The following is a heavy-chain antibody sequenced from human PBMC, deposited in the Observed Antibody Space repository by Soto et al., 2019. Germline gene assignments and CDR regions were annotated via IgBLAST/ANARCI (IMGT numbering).Heavy chain of an antibody. D-gene: IGHD6-13*01. CDR3: AGRRWAAAGQFDS. J-gene: IGHJ4*02. Sequence: SETLSLTCTVSGGSISSYYWTWIRQPPGKGLEWIGYIYYSGTTNYNPSLKSRVTISVDTSKNQFSLKLSSVTAADTAVYYCAGRRWAAAGQFDSWGQGTLVTVSS. CDR2: IYYSGTT. V-gene: IGHV4-59*08. CDR1: GGSISSYY.